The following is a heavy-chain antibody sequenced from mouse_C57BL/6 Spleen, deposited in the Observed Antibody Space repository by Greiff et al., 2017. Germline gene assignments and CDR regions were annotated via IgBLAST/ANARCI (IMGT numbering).Heavy chain of an antibody. D-gene: IGHD3-2*02. CDR3: ARAAQAPFDY. CDR2: INPSNGGT. Sequence: QVQLQQPGTELVKPGASVKLSCKASGYTFTSYWMHWVKQRPGQGLEWIGNINPSNGGTNYNEKFKSKATLTVDKASSTAYMPRSSLTSEDAAVDYCARAAQAPFDYWGQGTTLTVSS. J-gene: IGHJ2*01. V-gene: IGHV1-53*01. CDR1: GYTFTSYW.